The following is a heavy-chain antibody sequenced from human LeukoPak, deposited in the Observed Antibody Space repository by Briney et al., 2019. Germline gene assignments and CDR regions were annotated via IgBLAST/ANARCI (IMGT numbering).Heavy chain of an antibody. Sequence: SGGSLRLSCAVSGLTFSKTWMSWVRQPPGKGLEWVGRIKSQTHGGTTDYAAPVKGRFTISRDDSENTLYLQMNSLKTEDTAVYYCATEFFESGYNYWGLGTLVTVSS. V-gene: IGHV3-15*01. D-gene: IGHD3-22*01. CDR3: ATEFFESGYNY. CDR2: IKSQTHGGTT. J-gene: IGHJ4*02. CDR1: GLTFSKTW.